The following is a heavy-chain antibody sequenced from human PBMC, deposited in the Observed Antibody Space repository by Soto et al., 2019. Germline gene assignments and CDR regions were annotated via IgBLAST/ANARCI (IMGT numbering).Heavy chain of an antibody. J-gene: IGHJ5*02. Sequence: EVQLLESGGGLVQPGGSLRLSCAASGFTFSSYAMSWVRQAPGKGLEWVSAISGSGGSTYYADSVKGRFTISRDNSKNTLYLQMNSLRAEDTAVYYCANDRTRATQSGYLTSWGQGTLVTVSS. V-gene: IGHV3-23*01. CDR1: GFTFSSYA. CDR2: ISGSGGST. CDR3: ANDRTRATQSGYLTS. D-gene: IGHD3-22*01.